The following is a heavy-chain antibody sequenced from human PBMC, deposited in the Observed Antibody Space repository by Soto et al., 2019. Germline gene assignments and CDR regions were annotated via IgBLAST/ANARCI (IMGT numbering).Heavy chain of an antibody. CDR3: ARRDSSTWGIGAFDI. J-gene: IGHJ3*02. V-gene: IGHV4-39*01. D-gene: IGHD6-13*01. CDR2: IYYSGST. CDR1: GGSISRSSYY. Sequence: QLQLQESGPGLVKPSETLSLTCTVSGGSISRSSYYWGWIRQPPGKGLEWIGSIYYSGSTYYNPSLKSRVTISVDTSTKEFSLKLNSVTAADTAVYYCARRDSSTWGIGAFDIRGQGTMVTVSS.